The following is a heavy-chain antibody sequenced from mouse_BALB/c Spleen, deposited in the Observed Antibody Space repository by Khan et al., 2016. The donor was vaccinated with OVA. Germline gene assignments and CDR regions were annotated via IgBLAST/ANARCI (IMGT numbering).Heavy chain of an antibody. V-gene: IGHV2-6-7*01. CDR2: IWGDGTT. Sequence: QVQLKQSGPGLVAPSQSLSITCTVSGFSLTGYGVNWVRQPPGKGLEWLGMIWGDGTTDYNSALNSRLSISKDKPKSQVFLKMNSLPTYDTARYYCSRAYYGNYREAMDYWGQGTSVTVSS. D-gene: IGHD2-10*01. CDR3: SRAYYGNYREAMDY. J-gene: IGHJ4*01. CDR1: GFSLTGYG.